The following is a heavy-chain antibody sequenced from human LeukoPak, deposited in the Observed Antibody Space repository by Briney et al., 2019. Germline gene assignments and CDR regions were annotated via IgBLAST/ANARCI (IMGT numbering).Heavy chain of an antibody. D-gene: IGHD4-17*01. CDR1: GFTFSSYS. Sequence: GGSPRLSCAASGFTFSSYSMNWVRQAPGKGLEWVSSISSSSSYIYYADSVKGRFTISRDNAKNSLYLQMNSLRAEDTAVYYCARVTVTTFYYYYGMDVWGQGTTVTVSS. CDR2: ISSSSSYI. V-gene: IGHV3-21*01. J-gene: IGHJ6*02. CDR3: ARVTVTTFYYYYGMDV.